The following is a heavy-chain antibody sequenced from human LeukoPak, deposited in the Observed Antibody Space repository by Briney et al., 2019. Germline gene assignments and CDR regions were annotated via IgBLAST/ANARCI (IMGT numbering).Heavy chain of an antibody. V-gene: IGHV4-34*01. J-gene: IGHJ3*02. CDR1: DGSFSHYY. CDR2: INHSGST. CDR3: ARGPIGYSYGYGGRAFDI. Sequence: SETLSLTCSVYDGSFSHYYWSWIRQPPGKGLEWIGEINHSGSTNYNPSLKSRVTISVDTSKNQFSLKLSSVTAADTAVYYCARGPIGYSYGYGGRAFDIWGQGTMVTVSS. D-gene: IGHD5-18*01.